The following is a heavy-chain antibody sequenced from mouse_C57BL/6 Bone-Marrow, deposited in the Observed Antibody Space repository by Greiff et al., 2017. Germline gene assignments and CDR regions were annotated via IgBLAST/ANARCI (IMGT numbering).Heavy chain of an antibody. J-gene: IGHJ4*01. CDR1: GFSLTSYG. CDR2: IWRGGST. Sequence: VHLVESGPGLVQPSQSLSITCTVSGFSLTSYGVHWVRQSPGKGLEWLGVIWRGGSTDYNAAFMSRLSITKDNSKSQVFFKMNSLQADDTAIYYCASYDGYYGWAMDYWGQGTSVTVSS. D-gene: IGHD2-3*01. V-gene: IGHV2-5*01. CDR3: ASYDGYYGWAMDY.